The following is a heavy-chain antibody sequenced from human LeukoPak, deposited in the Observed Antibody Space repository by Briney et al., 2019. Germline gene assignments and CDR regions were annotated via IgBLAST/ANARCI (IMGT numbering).Heavy chain of an antibody. CDR3: AGGPGEDDAFDI. CDR2: ISSSSSYI. V-gene: IGHV3-21*01. D-gene: IGHD3-16*01. J-gene: IGHJ3*02. CDR1: GFTFSSYS. Sequence: GGSLRLSCAASGFTFSSYSMNWVRQAPGKGLEWVSSISSSSSYIYYADSVKGRFTISRDSAKNSLYLQMNSLRAEDTAVYYCAGGPGEDDAFDIWGQGTMVTVSS.